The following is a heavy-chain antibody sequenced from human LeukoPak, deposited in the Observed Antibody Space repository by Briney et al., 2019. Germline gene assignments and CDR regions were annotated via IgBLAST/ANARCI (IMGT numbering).Heavy chain of an antibody. Sequence: SVKVSCKASGGTFSSYAISWVRQAPGQGLEWMGRIIPILGIANYAQKFQGRVTITADKSTSTAYMELSSLRSEDTAVYYCLGDHDYGDYVLDYWGQGTLVTVSS. V-gene: IGHV1-69*04. CDR3: LGDHDYGDYVLDY. D-gene: IGHD4-17*01. J-gene: IGHJ4*02. CDR1: GGTFSSYA. CDR2: IIPILGIA.